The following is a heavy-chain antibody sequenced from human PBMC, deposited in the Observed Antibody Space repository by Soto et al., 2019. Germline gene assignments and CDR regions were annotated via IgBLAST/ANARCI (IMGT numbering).Heavy chain of an antibody. V-gene: IGHV6-1*01. D-gene: IGHD3-10*01. Sequence: SQTLSLTCAISGDSVSSNSAAWNWIRQSPSRGLEWLGRTYYRSKWYNDYAVSVKSRITINPDTSKNQFSLQLNSVTPEDTAVYYCARDEQPTELYYYYGMDVWGQGTTVTVSS. CDR1: GDSVSSNSAA. CDR3: ARDEQPTELYYYYGMDV. J-gene: IGHJ6*02. CDR2: TYYRSKWYN.